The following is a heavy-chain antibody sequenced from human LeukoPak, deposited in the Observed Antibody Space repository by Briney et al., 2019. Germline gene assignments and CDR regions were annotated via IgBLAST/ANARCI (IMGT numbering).Heavy chain of an antibody. CDR3: AREVGYYYDSSGYFDY. CDR2: IIPIFGTA. CDR1: GGTFSSYA. V-gene: IGHV1-69*05. J-gene: IGHJ4*02. D-gene: IGHD3-22*01. Sequence: ASVKVSCKASGGTFSSYAISWVRQAPGQGLEWMGGIIPIFGTANYAQKFQGRVTITTDESTSTACMELSSLRSEDTAVYYCAREVGYYYDSSGYFDYWGQGTLVTVSS.